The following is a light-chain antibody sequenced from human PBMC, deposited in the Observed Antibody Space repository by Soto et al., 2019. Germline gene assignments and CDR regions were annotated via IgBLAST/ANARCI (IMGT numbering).Light chain of an antibody. CDR2: GAS. Sequence: EIVMTQSPATLSVSPGERATLSCRASQSVTSNLAWYQQKPGQAPRLLIYGASTRATGIPARFSGSGSGTEFTLTISSLQSEDFAVYYCQQYDNWLITFGQGTLLDIK. CDR3: QQYDNWLIT. V-gene: IGKV3-15*01. J-gene: IGKJ5*01. CDR1: QSVTSN.